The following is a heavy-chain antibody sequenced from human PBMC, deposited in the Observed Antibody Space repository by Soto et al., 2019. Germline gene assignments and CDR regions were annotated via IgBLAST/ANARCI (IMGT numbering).Heavy chain of an antibody. Sequence: QVQLQQWGAGLLKPSETLSLTCAVYGGSFSGYYWSWIRQPPGKGLEWMGEINHSGSTNYNPSLKSRVTISVDTSKNQFSLKLSSVTAADTAVYYCARGSSVMVRGVIVKSLDYWGQGTLVTVSS. CDR1: GGSFSGYY. D-gene: IGHD3-10*01. J-gene: IGHJ4*02. CDR2: INHSGST. V-gene: IGHV4-34*01. CDR3: ARGSSVMVRGVIVKSLDY.